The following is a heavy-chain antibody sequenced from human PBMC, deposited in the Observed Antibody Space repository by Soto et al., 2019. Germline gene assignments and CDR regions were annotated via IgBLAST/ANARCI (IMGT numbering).Heavy chain of an antibody. Sequence: GEALKISCKGSGYSFTSYWIGWVRQMPGKGLERMGIIYPGDTDTRYSPSFQGQVTISADKSISTAYLQWSSLKASDTAMYYCARQDGSSSYCWNRFDPWGQGTLVTVSS. CDR3: ARQDGSSSYCWNRFDP. J-gene: IGHJ5*02. D-gene: IGHD3-22*01. CDR2: IYPGDTDT. V-gene: IGHV5-51*01. CDR1: GYSFTSYW.